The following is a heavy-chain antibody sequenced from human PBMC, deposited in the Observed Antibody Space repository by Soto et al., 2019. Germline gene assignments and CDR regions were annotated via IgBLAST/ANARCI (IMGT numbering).Heavy chain of an antibody. CDR3: ARDKLRKSATSYYYKYGMDV. V-gene: IGHV1-18*01. CDR2: ISPYNANT. J-gene: IGHJ6*02. Sequence: GAAVKVSCKASGYTFTTYGISWVRQAPGQGLEWMGWISPYNANTNYAQKFQGRVTMTTDTSTSTAFMEVRNLRSDDTAFYYCARDKLRKSATSYYYKYGMDVWGQGTTVTVSS. CDR1: GYTFTTYG.